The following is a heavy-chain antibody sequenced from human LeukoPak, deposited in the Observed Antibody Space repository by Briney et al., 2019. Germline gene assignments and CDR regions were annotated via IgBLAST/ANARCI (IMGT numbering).Heavy chain of an antibody. D-gene: IGHD2-2*01. Sequence: SGPTLVNPTQTLTLTCTFSGFSLSTSGMCVSWLRQPPGKALEWLARIDWDDDKYYSTSLKTRLTISKDTSKNQVVLTMTNMDPVDTATYYCARPRYCSTTSDTYFDYWGQGTLVTVSS. J-gene: IGHJ4*02. V-gene: IGHV2-70*11. CDR1: GFSLSTSGMC. CDR3: ARPRYCSTTSDTYFDY. CDR2: IDWDDDK.